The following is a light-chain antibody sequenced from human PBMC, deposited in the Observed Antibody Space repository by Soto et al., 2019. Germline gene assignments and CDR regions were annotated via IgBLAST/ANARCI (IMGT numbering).Light chain of an antibody. CDR1: SSDVGGYNY. Sequence: QSALTQPASVSGSPGQSITISCTGTSSDVGGYNYVSWYQQHPGKAPKLMIYDVSNRPSGVSNRFSSSKSGNTASLTISGLQAEDEADYYCRSYTSSSPLDFGTGTKLTVL. CDR2: DVS. J-gene: IGLJ1*01. CDR3: RSYTSSSPLD. V-gene: IGLV2-14*01.